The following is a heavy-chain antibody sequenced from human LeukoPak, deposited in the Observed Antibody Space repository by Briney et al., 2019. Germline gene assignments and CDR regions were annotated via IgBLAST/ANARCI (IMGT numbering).Heavy chain of an antibody. J-gene: IGHJ4*02. CDR3: STYDSSGYPDY. CDR1: GFTFSNAW. Sequence: GGSLRPSCAASGFTFSNAWMSWVRQAPGKGLEWVGRIKSKTDGGTTDYGAPVKGRFTISRDDSKNTLYLQMDSLKTEDTAVYYCSTYDSSGYPDYWGQGTLVTVSS. D-gene: IGHD3-22*01. CDR2: IKSKTDGGTT. V-gene: IGHV3-15*01.